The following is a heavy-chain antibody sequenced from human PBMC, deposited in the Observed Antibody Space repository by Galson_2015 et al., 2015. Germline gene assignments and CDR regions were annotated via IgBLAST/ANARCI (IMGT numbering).Heavy chain of an antibody. J-gene: IGHJ4*02. D-gene: IGHD6-13*01. CDR2: ISWDGGST. V-gene: IGHV3-43D*03. Sequence: SLRLSCAASGFTFDDYAMHWVRQAPGKGLEWVSLISWDGGSTYYADSVKGRFTISRDNSKNSLYLQMNSLRAEDTALYYCAKDIRAAAGTNTPHFDYWGQGTLVTVSS. CDR3: AKDIRAAAGTNTPHFDY. CDR1: GFTFDDYA.